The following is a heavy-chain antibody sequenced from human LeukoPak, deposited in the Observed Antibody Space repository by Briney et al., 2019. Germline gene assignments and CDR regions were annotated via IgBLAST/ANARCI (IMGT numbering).Heavy chain of an antibody. D-gene: IGHD1-26*01. CDR2: IYSGGST. CDR3: ARYSGTFSNSYFDC. V-gene: IGHV3-53*01. Sequence: GGSLRLSCAASGFTVSSNYMSGVRQAPGKGLEWVSVIYSGGSTYYADSVKGRFIISRDNSKNTLYLQMNSLRAEDTAVYYCARYSGTFSNSYFDCWGQGTLVTVSS. CDR1: GFTVSSNY. J-gene: IGHJ4*02.